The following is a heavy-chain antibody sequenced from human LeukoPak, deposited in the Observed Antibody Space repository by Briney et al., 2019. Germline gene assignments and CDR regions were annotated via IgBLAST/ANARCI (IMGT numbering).Heavy chain of an antibody. Sequence: SETLSLTCTISGDSIGRINYFWGWIRQAPGKGLEWIVSMSYSGHTYYNPSLKSRVTMYIDTSKNQFSLKLSSVTAADTAMYYCAKSNGYGLIDYWGQGTLVTVSS. V-gene: IGHV4-39*01. CDR3: AKSNGYGLIDY. J-gene: IGHJ4*02. CDR1: GDSIGRINYF. D-gene: IGHD5-12*01. CDR2: MSYSGHT.